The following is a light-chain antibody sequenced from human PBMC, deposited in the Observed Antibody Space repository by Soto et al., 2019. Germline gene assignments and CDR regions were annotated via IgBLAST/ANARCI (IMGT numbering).Light chain of an antibody. Sequence: EVVLTHCLGTLSLSTGEGATLSGGASQSVRSNYLAWYQQKPGQAPRLLIYGASSRATGIPDRFSGTGSGTDFTLTISRLEPEDFAVYYCQQYVTLPLTFGGGTKVDIK. CDR2: GAS. CDR1: QSVRSNY. J-gene: IGKJ4*01. V-gene: IGKV3-20*01. CDR3: QQYVTLPLT.